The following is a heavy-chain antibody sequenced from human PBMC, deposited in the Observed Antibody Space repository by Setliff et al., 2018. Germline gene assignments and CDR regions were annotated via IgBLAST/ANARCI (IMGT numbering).Heavy chain of an antibody. CDR3: ARAIVVVPPNALKVYFDH. V-gene: IGHV4-4*07. CDR2: IYAGEAT. D-gene: IGHD2-2*01. J-gene: IGHJ4*02. Sequence: PSETLSLTCTVSGDSISNYYWIRQTAGKGLEWIGSIYAGEATYYNPSLESRVVISVDSSKKRSSLKVSSVTAADTAVYYCARAIVVVPPNALKVYFDHWGPGVQVTVSS. CDR1: GDSISNYY.